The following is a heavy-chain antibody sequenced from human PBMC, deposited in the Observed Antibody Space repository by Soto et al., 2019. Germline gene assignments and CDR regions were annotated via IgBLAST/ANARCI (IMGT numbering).Heavy chain of an antibody. J-gene: IGHJ4*02. CDR1: GFTFSNAW. V-gene: IGHV3-15*07. D-gene: IGHD3-9*01. Sequence: PGGSLRLSCAASGFTFSNAWMNWVRQAPGKGLEWVGRIKSKTDGGTTDYAAPVKGRFTISRDDSKNTLYLQMNSLKTEDTAVYYCTTDRDYDILTGYRDYWGQGTLVTVSS. CDR2: IKSKTDGGTT. CDR3: TTDRDYDILTGYRDY.